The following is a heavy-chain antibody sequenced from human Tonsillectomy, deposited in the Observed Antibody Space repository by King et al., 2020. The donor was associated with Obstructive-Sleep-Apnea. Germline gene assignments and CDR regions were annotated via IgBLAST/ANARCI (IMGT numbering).Heavy chain of an antibody. CDR1: GGSISSNNYY. CDR2: VYYSGST. Sequence: QLQESGPGLVKPSETLSLTCIVSGGSISSNNYYWSWIRQPPGKGLEWIGSVYYSGSTYYNPSLKSRVTISVDTSKNQFSLKLSSVTAADTAVYYCAREGRWLQFRGDDYWGQGTLVTVSS. D-gene: IGHD5-24*01. CDR3: AREGRWLQFRGDDY. J-gene: IGHJ4*02. V-gene: IGHV4-39*07.